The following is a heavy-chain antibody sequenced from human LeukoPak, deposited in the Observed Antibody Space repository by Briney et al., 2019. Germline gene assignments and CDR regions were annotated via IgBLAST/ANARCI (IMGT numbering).Heavy chain of an antibody. CDR1: RLPFSSYS. CDR3: ARDLGHYFDY. J-gene: IGHJ4*02. V-gene: IGHV3-21*01. CDR2: ISSSSSYI. Sequence: PGGSLSLSCALSRLPFSSYSVHWARRAPGRGLEWVSSISSSSSYIYYADSVKGRFTISRDNAKNSLYLQMNSLRAEDTAVYYCARDLGHYFDYWGQGTLVTVSS.